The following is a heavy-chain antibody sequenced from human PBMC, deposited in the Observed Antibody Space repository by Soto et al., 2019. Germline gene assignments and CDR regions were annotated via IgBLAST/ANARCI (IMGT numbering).Heavy chain of an antibody. J-gene: IGHJ6*03. CDR1: GYSFTSYD. CDR2: MNPNSGNT. Sequence: ASVKVSCTASGYSFTSYDINWVRQATGQGLEWMGWMNPNSGNTGYAQKFQGRVTMTRNTSISTAYMELSSLRSEDTAVYYCARGGFGVVITPSDYMDVWGKGTTVTVSS. V-gene: IGHV1-8*01. CDR3: ARGGFGVVITPSDYMDV. D-gene: IGHD3-3*01.